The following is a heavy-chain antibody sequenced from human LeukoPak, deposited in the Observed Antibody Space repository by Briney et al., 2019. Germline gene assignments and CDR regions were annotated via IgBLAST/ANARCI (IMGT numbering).Heavy chain of an antibody. D-gene: IGHD6-13*01. V-gene: IGHV3-74*01. CDR1: GFTFSGYS. CDR2: INIDGRSI. J-gene: IGHJ4*02. CDR3: ARVPATGTAFDD. Sequence: GGSLRLSCAASGFTFSGYSMNWVRQAPGKGLVWVSRINIDGRSISYADSVKGRFTISRDNAKNTLYLQMNSLRAEDTAVYYCARVPATGTAFDDWGQGTLVTVSS.